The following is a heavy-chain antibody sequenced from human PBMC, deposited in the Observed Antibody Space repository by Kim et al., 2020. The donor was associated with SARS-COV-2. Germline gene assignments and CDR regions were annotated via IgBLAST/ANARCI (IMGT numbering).Heavy chain of an antibody. D-gene: IGHD3-10*01. J-gene: IGHJ6*02. Sequence: RFTISRDNAKNSLYLQMNSLRAEDTALYYCAKALTYYYGSGSYYRSGMDVWGQGTTVTVSS. CDR3: AKALTYYYGSGSYYRSGMDV. V-gene: IGHV3-9*01.